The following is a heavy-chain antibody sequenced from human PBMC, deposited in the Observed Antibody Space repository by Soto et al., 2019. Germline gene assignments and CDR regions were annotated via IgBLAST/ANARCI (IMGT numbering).Heavy chain of an antibody. J-gene: IGHJ5*02. CDR3: AKRDRRFDP. CDR1: GFTFINYA. D-gene: IGHD3-22*01. V-gene: IGHV3-23*01. CDR2: ISGGGGDT. Sequence: GGSLRLSWAASGFTFINYAMSWVRQAPGKGLEWVSFISGGGGDTYYADSVKGRFTISRDNSKDTLYLQMNSLRAEDTAVYYRAKRDRRFDPWGQGTLVTVSS.